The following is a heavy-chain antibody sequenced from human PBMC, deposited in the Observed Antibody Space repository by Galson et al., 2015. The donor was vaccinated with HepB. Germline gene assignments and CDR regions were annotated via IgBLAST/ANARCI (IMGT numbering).Heavy chain of an antibody. CDR2: IYYSGST. V-gene: IGHV4-59*08. Sequence: LSLTCTVSGGSISSYYWSWIRQPPGKGLEWIGYIYYSGSTNYNPSLKSRVTISVDTSKNQFSLKLSSVTAADTAVYYCARQAGYYYDSSGYGPSVYYFDYWGQGTLVTVSS. CDR3: ARQAGYYYDSSGYGPSVYYFDY. D-gene: IGHD3-22*01. CDR1: GGSISSYY. J-gene: IGHJ4*02.